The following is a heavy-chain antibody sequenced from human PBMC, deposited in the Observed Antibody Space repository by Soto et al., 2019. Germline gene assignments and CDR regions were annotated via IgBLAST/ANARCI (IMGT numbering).Heavy chain of an antibody. V-gene: IGHV3-23*01. CDR3: AKETQAELWELPHFDY. D-gene: IGHD1-26*01. CDR2: ISGSGGST. J-gene: IGHJ4*02. CDR1: GFTFSSYA. Sequence: GGSLRLSCAASGFTFSSYAMSWVRQAPGKGLEWVSAISGSGGSTYYADSVKGRFTISRDNSKNTLYLQMNSLRAEDTAVYYCAKETQAELWELPHFDYWGQGTLVTVS.